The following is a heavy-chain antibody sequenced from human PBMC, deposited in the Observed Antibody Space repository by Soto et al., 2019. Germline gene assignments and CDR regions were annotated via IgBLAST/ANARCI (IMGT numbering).Heavy chain of an antibody. J-gene: IGHJ4*02. CDR1: GNSISVHSYY. Sequence: PSETLSLTCTVSGNSISVHSYYWTWIRQPPGKGLEWIGSIYYSGRTYYNPTFKSRVTISIDTSKNHFSLKLSSVTATGTAVYYCARQRTTVVTQAYFDHWGQGALVTVSS. V-gene: IGHV4-39*01. CDR2: IYYSGRT. CDR3: ARQRTTVVTQAYFDH. D-gene: IGHD2-21*02.